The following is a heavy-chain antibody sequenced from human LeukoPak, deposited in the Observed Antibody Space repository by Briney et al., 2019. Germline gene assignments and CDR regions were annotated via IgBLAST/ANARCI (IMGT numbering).Heavy chain of an antibody. CDR2: ISSSGSTI. CDR1: GFTFSDYY. CDR3: ARDRDLMLNSGSYSSDY. Sequence: GGSLRLSCAASGFTFSDYYMSWIRQAPGKGLEWGLYISSSGSTIYYADSVKGRFTISRDNAKNSLYLQMNSLRAEDTAVYYCARDRDLMLNSGSYSSDYWGQGTLVTVSS. J-gene: IGHJ4*02. D-gene: IGHD1-26*01. V-gene: IGHV3-11*01.